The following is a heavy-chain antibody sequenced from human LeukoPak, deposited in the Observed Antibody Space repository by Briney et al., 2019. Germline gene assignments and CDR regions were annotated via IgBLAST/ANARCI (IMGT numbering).Heavy chain of an antibody. CDR1: GYTFTSYG. J-gene: IGHJ4*02. D-gene: IGHD2-2*01. CDR2: ISAYNGNT. V-gene: IGHV1-18*01. Sequence: ASVKVSCKASGYTFTSYGISWVRQAPGQGLEWMGWISAYNGNTNYAKKLQGRVTMTTDTSTSTAYMELRSLRSDDTAVYYYARATLLDCSSTSCSFDYWGQGTLVTVSS. CDR3: ARATLLDCSSTSCSFDY.